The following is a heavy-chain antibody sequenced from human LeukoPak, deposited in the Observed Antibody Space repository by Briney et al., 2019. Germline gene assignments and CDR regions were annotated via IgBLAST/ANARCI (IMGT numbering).Heavy chain of an antibody. V-gene: IGHV3-30*02. CDR2: IRYDGSNK. CDR3: AKEVDFWSGYLDY. CDR1: GFTLSSYG. J-gene: IGHJ4*02. Sequence: GGSLRLSCAASGFTLSSYGMHWVRQAPGKGLEWVAFIRYDGSNKYYADSVKGRFTISRDNSKNTLYLQMNSLRAEDTAVYYCAKEVDFWSGYLDYWGQGTLVTVSS. D-gene: IGHD3-3*01.